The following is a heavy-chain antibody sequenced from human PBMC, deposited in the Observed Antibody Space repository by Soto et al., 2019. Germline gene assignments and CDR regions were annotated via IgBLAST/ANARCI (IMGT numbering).Heavy chain of an antibody. D-gene: IGHD3-10*01. Sequence: ASVKVSCKASGYTFTSYGISWVRQAPGQGLEWMGWISAYNGNTNYAQKLQGRVTMTTDTSTSTAYMELRSLRSDDTAVYYCARGAMVRGVIYGRVAPEDYYYYGMDGWGQGTTVTVSS. CDR3: ARGAMVRGVIYGRVAPEDYYYYGMDG. CDR2: ISAYNGNT. CDR1: GYTFTSYG. V-gene: IGHV1-18*01. J-gene: IGHJ6*02.